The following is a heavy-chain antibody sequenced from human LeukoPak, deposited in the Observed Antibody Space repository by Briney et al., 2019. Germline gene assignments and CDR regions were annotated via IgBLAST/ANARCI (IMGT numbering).Heavy chain of an antibody. V-gene: IGHV3-23*01. CDR3: AKARGYSYASEY. CDR2: ISGSGGTT. D-gene: IGHD5-18*01. J-gene: IGHJ4*02. Sequence: GGSLRLSCAASGFTFSSHAMNWVRQAPGKGLEWVSSISGSGGTTYYADSVKGRFTISRDNSRDTLFLQMDSLRAEDTAVYYCAKARGYSYASEYWGQGTLATVSS. CDR1: GFTFSSHA.